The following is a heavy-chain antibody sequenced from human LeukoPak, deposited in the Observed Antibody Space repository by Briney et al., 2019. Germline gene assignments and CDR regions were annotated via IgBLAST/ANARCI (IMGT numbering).Heavy chain of an antibody. D-gene: IGHD6-6*01. CDR1: GGSLSSGGYS. CDR2: LYHSGST. Sequence: SETLPLTCAVYGGSLSSGGYSWSWLRQPPGKGLEWIGYLYHSGSTYYNPSLKSRVNISVHRSKNQCSLQLSSVTAADTAVYYCARTSIAARRANAFDIWGQGTMVTVSS. J-gene: IGHJ3*02. CDR3: ARTSIAARRANAFDI. V-gene: IGHV4-30-2*01.